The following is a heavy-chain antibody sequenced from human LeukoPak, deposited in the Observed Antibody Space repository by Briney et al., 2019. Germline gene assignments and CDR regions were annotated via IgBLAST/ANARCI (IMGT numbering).Heavy chain of an antibody. Sequence: PGGSLRLSCAASGFTVSSTDMSWVRQAPGKGLEWVSVITNNGGVTIYADSVRGRFTISRDNSKNTLYLQMNSLRAEDTAVYYCAKLGTPASVPFDCWGQGTLVTVSS. CDR1: GFTVSSTD. CDR2: ITNNGGVT. CDR3: AKLGTPASVPFDC. J-gene: IGHJ4*02. V-gene: IGHV3-23*01. D-gene: IGHD1-7*01.